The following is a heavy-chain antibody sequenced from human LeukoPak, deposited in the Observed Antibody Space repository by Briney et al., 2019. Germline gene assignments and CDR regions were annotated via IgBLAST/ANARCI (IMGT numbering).Heavy chain of an antibody. CDR3: ARGRGYSGYRYFDDAFDI. J-gene: IGHJ3*02. D-gene: IGHD5-12*01. Sequence: ASVKVSCKASGYTFTSYGISWVRQATGQGLEWMGWMNPNSGNTGYAQKFQGRVTITRNTSISTAYMELSSLRSEDTAVYYCARGRGYSGYRYFDDAFDIWGQGTMVTVSS. V-gene: IGHV1-8*03. CDR2: MNPNSGNT. CDR1: GYTFTSYG.